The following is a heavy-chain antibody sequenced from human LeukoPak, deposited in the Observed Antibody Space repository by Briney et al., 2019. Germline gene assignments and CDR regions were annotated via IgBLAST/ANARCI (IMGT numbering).Heavy chain of an antibody. Sequence: GGSLRLSCAASGFTFSRYWMSWVRQAPGKGLEWVANTKQDGSEKYYVDSVKGRFTISRDNAKDSLYLQMNSLRDEDTAVYYCARKLLGSGNYLFDCWGQGTLVTVSS. CDR3: ARKLLGSGNYLFDC. V-gene: IGHV3-7*04. CDR2: TKQDGSEK. J-gene: IGHJ4*02. CDR1: GFTFSRYW. D-gene: IGHD3-10*01.